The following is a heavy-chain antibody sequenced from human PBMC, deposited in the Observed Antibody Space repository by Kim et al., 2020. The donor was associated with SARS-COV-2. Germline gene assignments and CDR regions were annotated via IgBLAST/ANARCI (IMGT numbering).Heavy chain of an antibody. D-gene: IGHD2-2*01. J-gene: IGHJ4*02. CDR2: INHSGST. CDR3: ATLEKDIVVVPAAIPDY. V-gene: IGHV4-34*01. CDR1: GGSFSGYY. Sequence: SETLSLTCAVYGGSFSGYYWSWIRQPPGKGLEWIGEINHSGSTNYNPSLKSRVTISVDTSKNQFSLKLSSVTAADTAVYYCATLEKDIVVVPAAIPDYWGQGTLVTVSS.